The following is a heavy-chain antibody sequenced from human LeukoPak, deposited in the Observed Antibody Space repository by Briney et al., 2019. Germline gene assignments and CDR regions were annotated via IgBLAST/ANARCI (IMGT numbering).Heavy chain of an antibody. CDR1: GGSFSGYY. J-gene: IGHJ4*02. Sequence: PSETLSLTCAVYGGSFSGYYWSWIRQPPGKGLEWIGEINRSGSTNYNPSLKSRVTISVDTSKNQFSLKLSSVTAADTAVYYCARHGGGEQPPYYFDYWGQGTLVTVSS. CDR3: ARHGGGEQPPYYFDY. CDR2: INRSGST. D-gene: IGHD3-16*01. V-gene: IGHV4-34*01.